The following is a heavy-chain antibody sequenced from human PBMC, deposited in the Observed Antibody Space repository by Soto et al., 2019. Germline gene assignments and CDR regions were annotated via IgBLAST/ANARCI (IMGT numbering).Heavy chain of an antibody. Sequence: QITLKESGTTLVKPTQTLTLTCTFSGFSLSTSGVGVGWIRQPPGKALEWLAVIYWDDDKRYSPSLRSRLTITKDTPKNQVVLTLTNVGPLDTATYYCAHTTYGSATYYEREFDYWGQGTLVTVSS. V-gene: IGHV2-5*02. CDR3: AHTTYGSATYYEREFDY. CDR1: GFSLSTSGVG. D-gene: IGHD3-10*01. CDR2: IYWDDDK. J-gene: IGHJ4*02.